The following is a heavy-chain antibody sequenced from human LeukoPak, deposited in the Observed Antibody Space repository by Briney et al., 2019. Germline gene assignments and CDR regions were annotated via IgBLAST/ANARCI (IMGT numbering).Heavy chain of an antibody. J-gene: IGHJ6*02. V-gene: IGHV3-43*02. CDR1: GFTFDNYA. Sequence: GGSLRLSCAPSGFTFDNYAMHWVRHAQGKGLEWVSLVSADGTRTSYADSVKGRFTISGDNSKNSLYLQMNSLRTEDTALYYCAKDPDYGGNSRYGMDVWGQGTTVTVSS. D-gene: IGHD4-23*01. CDR3: AKDPDYGGNSRYGMDV. CDR2: VSADGTRT.